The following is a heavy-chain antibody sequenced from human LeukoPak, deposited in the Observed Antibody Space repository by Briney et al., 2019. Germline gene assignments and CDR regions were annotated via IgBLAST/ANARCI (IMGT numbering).Heavy chain of an antibody. D-gene: IGHD6-13*01. Sequence: PGGSLRLSCAASGFTFNSYEMNWVRQAPGKGLEWVSTMSGDATSTYYADSVKGRFTISRDNSRNMLYLQMNSLRAEDTAVYYCAKRTSGSSWYSSDYWGQGTLVTVSS. CDR3: AKRTSGSSWYSSDY. J-gene: IGHJ4*02. CDR2: MSGDATST. CDR1: GFTFNSYE. V-gene: IGHV3-23*01.